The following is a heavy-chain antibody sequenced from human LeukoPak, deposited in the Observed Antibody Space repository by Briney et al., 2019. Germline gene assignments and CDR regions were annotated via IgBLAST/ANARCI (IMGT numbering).Heavy chain of an antibody. CDR1: GGSISSGDYY. J-gene: IGHJ4*02. D-gene: IGHD4-17*01. V-gene: IGHV4-30-4*01. CDR3: ARTTVTLIDY. CDR2: IYYSGST. Sequence: SETLPLTCTVSGGSISSGDYYWSWIRQPPGKGLEWIGYIYYSGSTYYNPSLKSRVTISVDTSKNQFSLKLSSVTAADTAVYYCARTTVTLIDYWGQGTLVTVSS.